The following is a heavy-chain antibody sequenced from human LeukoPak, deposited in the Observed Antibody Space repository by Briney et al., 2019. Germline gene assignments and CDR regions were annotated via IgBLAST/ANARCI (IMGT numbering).Heavy chain of an antibody. D-gene: IGHD3-9*01. Sequence: SETLSLTCAVYGGSLSSGGYSWSWIRQPPGKGLEWIGYIYHSGSTYYNPSLKSRVTISVDRSKNQFSLKLSSVTAADTAVYYCASGPVLRYFDWLPDYFDYWGQGTLVTVSS. J-gene: IGHJ4*02. CDR1: GGSLSSGGYS. V-gene: IGHV4-30-2*01. CDR2: IYHSGST. CDR3: ASGPVLRYFDWLPDYFDY.